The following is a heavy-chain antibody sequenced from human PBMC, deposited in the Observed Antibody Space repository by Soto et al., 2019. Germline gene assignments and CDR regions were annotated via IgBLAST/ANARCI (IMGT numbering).Heavy chain of an antibody. D-gene: IGHD1-20*01. Sequence: EVQLLESGGGLVQPGGSLRFSCAASAFTFSNYAMSWVRQAPGKGLEWVSIISASGGNTYYADSVKGRFTISRDNSKNTLYLQMNSLRAEDTAVYYCAKLPLANRYFDYWGQGTLVTVSS. J-gene: IGHJ4*02. CDR2: ISASGGNT. V-gene: IGHV3-23*01. CDR1: AFTFSNYA. CDR3: AKLPLANRYFDY.